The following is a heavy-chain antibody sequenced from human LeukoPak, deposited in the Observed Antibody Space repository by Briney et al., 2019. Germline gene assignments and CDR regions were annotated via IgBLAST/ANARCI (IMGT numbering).Heavy chain of an antibody. Sequence: GGSLRLSCVASGFSVSSNYMSWVRQAPGKGLEWVSVIHSGGSTYYAGSVKGRFTISRDNSKNTLYLQMNSLRAEDTAVYSCARAYNWNLDYWGQGTLVTVSS. CDR3: ARAYNWNLDY. J-gene: IGHJ4*02. CDR1: GFSVSSNY. V-gene: IGHV3-53*01. D-gene: IGHD1-20*01. CDR2: IHSGGST.